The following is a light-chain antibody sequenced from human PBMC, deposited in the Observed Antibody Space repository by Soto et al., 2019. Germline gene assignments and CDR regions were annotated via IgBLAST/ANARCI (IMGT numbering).Light chain of an antibody. CDR3: AAWDDSLNGFYV. V-gene: IGLV1-44*01. Sequence: QPVLTQPPSASGTPGQRVTISCSESSSNIGSNTVNWYQQLPGTAPKLLIYSNNQRPSGVPDRFSGSKSGTSASLAISGLQSEDEADYYCAAWDDSLNGFYVFGTGTKVTVL. CDR2: SNN. J-gene: IGLJ1*01. CDR1: SSNIGSNT.